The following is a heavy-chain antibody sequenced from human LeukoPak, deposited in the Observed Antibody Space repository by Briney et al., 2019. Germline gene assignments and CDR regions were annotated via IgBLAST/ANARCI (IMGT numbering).Heavy chain of an antibody. CDR2: INPSDGST. Sequence: GGSLRLSCAASGFTFSSYAMTWVRQAPGKGLEWVSGINPSDGSTHYADSVKGRFTISRDNSKNMLYLQMNSLRAEDTAVYYCAKYSSSFRSYYFDYWGQGTLVTVSS. V-gene: IGHV3-23*01. D-gene: IGHD6-6*01. CDR1: GFTFSSYA. J-gene: IGHJ4*02. CDR3: AKYSSSFRSYYFDY.